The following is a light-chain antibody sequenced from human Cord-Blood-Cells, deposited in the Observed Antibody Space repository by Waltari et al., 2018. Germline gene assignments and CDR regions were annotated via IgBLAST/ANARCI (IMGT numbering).Light chain of an antibody. J-gene: IGKJ3*01. CDR1: QSVSSN. V-gene: IGKV3-15*01. CDR2: GAS. CDR3: QQYNNWPL. Sequence: EIVMTQSPATLSVSPGERATLSCRASQSVSSNLAWYQQKPGQAPRLLIYGASTRDTGIPARFSGSGSETEFTLTISSLQSEDFAVYYCQQYNNWPLFGPGTKVDIK.